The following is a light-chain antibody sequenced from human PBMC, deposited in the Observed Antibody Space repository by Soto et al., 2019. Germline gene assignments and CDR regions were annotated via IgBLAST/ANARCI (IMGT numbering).Light chain of an antibody. CDR2: DAS. V-gene: IGKV1-33*01. CDR3: QQYSSYWT. Sequence: DIQMTQSPSSLSASVGDRVTITCQASQDISNYLNWYQQKPGKAPKLLIYDASNLETGVPSRFSGSGSGTDFTFTISSLQPEDIATYYCQQYSSYWTFAQGTKVDIK. CDR1: QDISNY. J-gene: IGKJ1*01.